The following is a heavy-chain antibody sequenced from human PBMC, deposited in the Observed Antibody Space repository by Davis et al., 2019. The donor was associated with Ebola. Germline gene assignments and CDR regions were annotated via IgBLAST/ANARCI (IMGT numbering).Heavy chain of an antibody. CDR1: GGTFSSYA. J-gene: IGHJ6*02. CDR2: IIPILGIA. D-gene: IGHD5-18*01. V-gene: IGHV1-69*04. CDR3: ARAQLGGYSYDSYYYYGMDV. Sequence: AASVKVSCKASGGTFSSYAISWVRQAPGQGLEWMGRIIPILGIANYAQKFQGRVTITADKSTSTAYMELSSLRSEDTAVYYCARAQLGGYSYDSYYYYGMDVWGQGTTVTVSS.